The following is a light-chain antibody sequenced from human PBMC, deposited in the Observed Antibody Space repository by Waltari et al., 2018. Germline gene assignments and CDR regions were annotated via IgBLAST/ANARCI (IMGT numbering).Light chain of an antibody. CDR2: EDT. CDR1: PLPKKS. CDR3: YSTDSSGNPV. J-gene: IGLJ3*02. Sequence: SYELTQPPSVSVSPGQTARITRSGDPLPKKSAYWYQQKSGQAPVLVIYEDTKRPSGIPETPACARSGTMDTLSIDGAQVEDEADYYCYSTDSSGNPVFGGGTKLTVL. V-gene: IGLV3-10*01.